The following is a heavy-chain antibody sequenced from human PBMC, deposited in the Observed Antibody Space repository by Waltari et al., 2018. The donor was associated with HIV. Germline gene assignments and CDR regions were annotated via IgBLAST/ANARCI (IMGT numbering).Heavy chain of an antibody. Sequence: QAQLQESGPGLVKPSETLSLTCPVSGGSISSYYWSWIRQPPGQGLEWIASIYYSGSTHYNPPLNSRVTVSLHTSKNQFSLKLSSVTAADTAVYYCAMASKTSNYYHYYAMDVWGQGTTVTVSS. CDR3: AMASKTSNYYHYYAMDV. CDR1: GGSISSYY. V-gene: IGHV4-59*01. J-gene: IGHJ6*02. CDR2: IYYSGST. D-gene: IGHD5-12*01.